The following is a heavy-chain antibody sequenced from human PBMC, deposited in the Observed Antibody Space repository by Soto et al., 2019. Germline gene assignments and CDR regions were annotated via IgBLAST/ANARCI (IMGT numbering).Heavy chain of an antibody. CDR3: ARVHVMVVAGSTFDY. V-gene: IGHV4-38-2*02. J-gene: IGHJ4*01. D-gene: IGHD6-19*01. Sequence: PSETLSLTCTVSGYSTSSGSYWAWIRRPPGKGPEWIASIYHGGTTFYNPSLKSRITISVDTSNNQFSLKLTSVTAADTAVYYCARVHVMVVAGSTFDYWGHGTLVT. CDR2: IYHGGTT. CDR1: GYSTSSGSY.